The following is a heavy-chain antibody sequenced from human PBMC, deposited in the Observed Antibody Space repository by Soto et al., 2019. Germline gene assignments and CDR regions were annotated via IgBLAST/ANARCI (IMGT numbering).Heavy chain of an antibody. CDR3: AKGSTAMTYFDY. V-gene: IGHV3-30*18. CDR2: ISYEGSNK. CDR1: GFTFSSYG. J-gene: IGHJ4*02. D-gene: IGHD5-18*01. Sequence: QVQLVESGGGVVQPGRSLRLSCAASGFTFSSYGMHWVRQAQGKGLEWVAVISYEGSNKYYADSVKGRFTISRDNSKNTLYLQMNSLRAEDTAVYYCAKGSTAMTYFDYWGQGTLVTVSS.